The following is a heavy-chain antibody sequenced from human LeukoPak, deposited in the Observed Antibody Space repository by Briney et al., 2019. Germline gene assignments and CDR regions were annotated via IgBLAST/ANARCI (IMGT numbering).Heavy chain of an antibody. J-gene: IGHJ4*02. D-gene: IGHD2-21*02. V-gene: IGHV3-23*01. CDR1: GFTFRIHG. CDR3: AKPAQTDCGGDCFFDY. CDR2: ISGTGGTT. Sequence: GGSLRLSCAASGFTFRIHGMNWVRQTPGKGLEWVAAISGTGGTTYYADSVKGRSTISRDNSKSTVALQMYSLRAEDTAVYYCAKPAQTDCGGDCFFDYWGQGTLVTVSS.